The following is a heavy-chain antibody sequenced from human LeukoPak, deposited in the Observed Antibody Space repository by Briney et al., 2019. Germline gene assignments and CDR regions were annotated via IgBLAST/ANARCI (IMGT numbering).Heavy chain of an antibody. CDR3: ARLPFSSSWYSQYNWFDP. V-gene: IGHV4-39*01. J-gene: IGHJ5*02. CDR2: IYYSGNT. Sequence: SETLSLTCTVSGGSFSSTNYYWGWIRQPPGKGLEWIGSIYYSGNTYYNPSLDSRVTISVDTSKNQFSLRLTSVTAADTAVYYCARLPFSSSWYSQYNWFDPWGQGTLVTVSS. CDR1: GGSFSSTNYY. D-gene: IGHD6-13*01.